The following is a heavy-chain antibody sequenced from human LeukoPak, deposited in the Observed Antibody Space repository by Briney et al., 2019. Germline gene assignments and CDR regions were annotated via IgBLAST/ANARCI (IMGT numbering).Heavy chain of an antibody. CDR1: GFTFSGSA. J-gene: IGHJ4*02. V-gene: IGHV3-73*01. CDR2: IRSKTNSYAT. D-gene: IGHD2-15*01. CDR3: SANYCSGTNCYYY. Sequence: GGSLRLSCAASGFTFSGSAMHWVRQASGKGLEWVGRIRSKTNSYATAYAASVKGRFTISRDDSKNTAYLQMNSLRTEDAAVYYCSANYCSGTNCYYYWGQGTLVTVSS.